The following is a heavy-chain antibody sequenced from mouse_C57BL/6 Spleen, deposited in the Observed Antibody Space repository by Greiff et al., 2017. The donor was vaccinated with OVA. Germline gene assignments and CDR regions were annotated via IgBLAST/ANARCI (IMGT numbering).Heavy chain of an antibody. CDR3: ARPVVADYYAMDY. J-gene: IGHJ4*01. V-gene: IGHV1-69*01. CDR1: GYTFTSYW. CDR2: IDPSDSYT. Sequence: QVQLQQPGAELVMPGASVKLSCKASGYTFTSYWMHWVKQRPGQGLEWIGEIDPSDSYTNYNQKFKGKSTLTVDKSSSTAYMQLSSLTSEDSAVYYCARPVVADYYAMDYWGQGTSVTVSS. D-gene: IGHD1-1*01.